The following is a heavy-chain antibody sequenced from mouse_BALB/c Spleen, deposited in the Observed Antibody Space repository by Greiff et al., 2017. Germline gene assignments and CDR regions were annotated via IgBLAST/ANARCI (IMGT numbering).Heavy chain of an antibody. Sequence: EVHLVESGGGLVQPGGSLKLSCAASGFTFSSYTMSWVRQTPEKRLEWVAYISNGGGSTYYPDTVKGRFTISRDNAKNTLYLQMSSLKSEDTAMYYCARQGYYDYEKAMDYWGQGTSVTVSS. CDR1: GFTFSSYT. D-gene: IGHD2-4*01. CDR3: ARQGYYDYEKAMDY. V-gene: IGHV5-12-2*01. CDR2: ISNGGGST. J-gene: IGHJ4*01.